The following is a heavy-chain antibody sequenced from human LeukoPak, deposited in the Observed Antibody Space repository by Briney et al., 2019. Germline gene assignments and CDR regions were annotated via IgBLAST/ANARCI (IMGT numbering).Heavy chain of an antibody. CDR3: ARVGVVPAAIPDGFDI. CDR1: GFTVSSNY. D-gene: IGHD2-2*01. J-gene: IGHJ3*02. V-gene: IGHV3-53*01. CDR2: IYSGGST. Sequence: GGSLRLSCAASGFTVSSNYMSWVRQAPGKGLEWVSVIYSGGSTYYADSVKGRFTISRDNSKNTLYLQMNSLTAEDTAVYYCARVGVVPAAIPDGFDIWGQGTMVTVS.